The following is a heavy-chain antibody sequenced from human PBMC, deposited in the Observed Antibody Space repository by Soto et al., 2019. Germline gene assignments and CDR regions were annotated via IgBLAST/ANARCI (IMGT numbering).Heavy chain of an antibody. J-gene: IGHJ4*02. D-gene: IGHD3-22*01. CDR3: AKDQNPDSSGYYYPGYFDY. V-gene: IGHV3-23*01. CDR1: GFTFSSYA. CDR2: ISGSGGST. Sequence: GGSLRLSCAASGFTFSSYAMSWVRQAPGKGLEWVSAISGSGGSTYYADSVKGRFTISRDNSKNTLYLQMNSLRAEDTAVYYCAKDQNPDSSGYYYPGYFDYWGQGTLVTVSS.